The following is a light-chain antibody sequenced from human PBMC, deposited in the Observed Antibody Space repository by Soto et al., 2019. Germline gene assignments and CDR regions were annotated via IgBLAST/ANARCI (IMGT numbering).Light chain of an antibody. CDR1: SGHSDYI. CDR2: LEGSGRS. J-gene: IGLJ2*01. CDR3: ETWDSNTPSVV. Sequence: QAVLTQSSSASASLGSSVKLTCTLSSGHSDYIIAWHQQQPGKAPRYLMNLEGSGRSNKWSGLPDRFSGSSFGADRYLPISNLQSDDEADYYCETWDSNTPSVVFGAGTKLTVL. V-gene: IGLV4-60*03.